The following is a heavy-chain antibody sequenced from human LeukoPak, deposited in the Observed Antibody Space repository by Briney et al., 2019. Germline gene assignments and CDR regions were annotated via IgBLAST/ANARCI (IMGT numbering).Heavy chain of an antibody. Sequence: GASLQISCKGSGTIFTSYWIGWVRPLPGKGLEWMGIIYPGDSDTRDSPSFQGQVIISADKTISTAYLQWSSLKASDTAMYYCSRPSIAGAGYDAFDIWGQGTMVTVSS. CDR2: IYPGDSDT. CDR1: GTIFTSYW. V-gene: IGHV5-51*01. J-gene: IGHJ3*02. CDR3: SRPSIAGAGYDAFDI. D-gene: IGHD6-19*01.